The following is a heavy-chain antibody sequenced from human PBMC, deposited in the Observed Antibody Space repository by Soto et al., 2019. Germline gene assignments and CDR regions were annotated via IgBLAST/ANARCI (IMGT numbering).Heavy chain of an antibody. CDR1: GGSISSGDYY. D-gene: IGHD2-15*01. CDR3: ARGGGGYCSGGSCYPTTVFDY. V-gene: IGHV4-30-4*01. CDR2: IYYSGSA. Sequence: QVQLQESGPGLVKPSQTLSLTCTVSGGSISSGDYYWSWIRQPPGKGLEWIGYIYYSGSAYYNPSLQRRVPITVETAPNPFRPEPGPGTSADTAVYSCARGGGGYCSGGSCYPTTVFDYWGQGTLVTVSS. J-gene: IGHJ4*02.